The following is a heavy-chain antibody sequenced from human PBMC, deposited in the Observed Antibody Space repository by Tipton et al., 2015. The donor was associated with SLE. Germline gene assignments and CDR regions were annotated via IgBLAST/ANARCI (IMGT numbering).Heavy chain of an antibody. Sequence: TLSLTCTVSGASISTFYWSWIRQPPGEGLEWIGFIYYSGTTNNNPSLKSRVTISVDTSKNQISLRLTSVTAADSAVYYCSRSAGGSHYPFSFDLWGQGTQVTVSS. D-gene: IGHD1-26*01. CDR2: IYYSGTT. CDR3: SRSAGGSHYPFSFDL. CDR1: GASISTFY. V-gene: IGHV4-59*07. J-gene: IGHJ4*02.